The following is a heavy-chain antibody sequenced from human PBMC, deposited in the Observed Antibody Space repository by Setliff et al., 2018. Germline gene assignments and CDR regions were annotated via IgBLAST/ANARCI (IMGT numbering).Heavy chain of an antibody. CDR2: IYSSGST. D-gene: IGHD3-10*01. CDR3: AGSQGSGGYYSNSPYYFHY. Sequence: SETLSLTCTVSGGAISNYYWSWIRQPPGKGLEWIGYIYSSGSTNYNPSLKSRVAISLDTSKSQFSLRLSSLTAADTAVYYCAGSQGSGGYYSNSPYYFHYWGQGTLVTVSS. CDR1: GGAISNYY. V-gene: IGHV4-4*08. J-gene: IGHJ4*02.